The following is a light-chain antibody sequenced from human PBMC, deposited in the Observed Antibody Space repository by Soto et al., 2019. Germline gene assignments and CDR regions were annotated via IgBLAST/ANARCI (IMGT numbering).Light chain of an antibody. CDR3: QQFSSYPLT. J-gene: IGKJ4*01. V-gene: IGKV3-20*01. Sequence: EIVLTQSPGTLSLSPGERATLSCLASQSVSSGYVAWYQQKPGQAPRLLIYDASSRATGIPDRFRGGGSGTDFTLTISRLEPEDFAVYYCQQFSSYPLTFGGGTKVDI. CDR2: DAS. CDR1: QSVSSGY.